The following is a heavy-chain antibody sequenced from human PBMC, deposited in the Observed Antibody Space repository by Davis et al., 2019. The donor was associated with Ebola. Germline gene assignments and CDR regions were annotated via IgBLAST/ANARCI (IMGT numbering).Heavy chain of an antibody. CDR2: IFYSGST. J-gene: IGHJ4*02. CDR1: GGSFSGYY. CDR3: ARHAPSVTMTVVGNVDS. Sequence: SETLSLTCAVYGGSFSGYYWSWIRQPPGKGLEWIGNIFYSGSTYYNASLKSRVTISVDTSKNQFSLKLSSVTAADTAVYYCARHAPSVTMTVVGNVDSWGQGTLVAVSS. D-gene: IGHD3-22*01. V-gene: IGHV4-34*12.